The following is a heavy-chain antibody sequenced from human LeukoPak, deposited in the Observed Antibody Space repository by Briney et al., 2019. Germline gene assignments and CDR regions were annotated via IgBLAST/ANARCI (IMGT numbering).Heavy chain of an antibody. Sequence: ASVKVSCKTSGYAFTDYYVHWVRQAPGQGLEWLGRINPNTGGTKYAQKFQGRVTMTRDTSISTTYLELSRLRSDDTAVYYCARRYYHYYYMDVWGKGTTVTVSS. V-gene: IGHV1-2*02. CDR2: INPNTGGT. J-gene: IGHJ6*03. CDR3: ARRYYHYYYMDV. CDR1: GYAFTDYY.